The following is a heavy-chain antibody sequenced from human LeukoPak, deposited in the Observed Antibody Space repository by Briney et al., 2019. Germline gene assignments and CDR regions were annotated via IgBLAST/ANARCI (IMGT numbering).Heavy chain of an antibody. J-gene: IGHJ4*02. V-gene: IGHV3-43D*03. CDR2: ISWDGGRI. Sequence: GGSLRLSCAASGFTFDDYAMHWVRQAPGKGLEWVSLISWDGGRIYYADSVKGRFTISRDNSKNSLYLQMNSLRAEDTALYYCAKDWGGSGSYPEYWGQGTLVTVSS. CDR3: AKDWGGSGSYPEY. D-gene: IGHD1-26*01. CDR1: GFTFDDYA.